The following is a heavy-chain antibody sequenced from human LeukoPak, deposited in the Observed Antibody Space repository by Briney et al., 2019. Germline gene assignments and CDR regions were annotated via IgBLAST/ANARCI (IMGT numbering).Heavy chain of an antibody. J-gene: IGHJ4*02. CDR2: IYPGDSDT. D-gene: IGHD1-26*01. CDR1: GYTFTTYW. CDR3: ARLYIGSFDD. Sequence: GESLKISCKGSGYTFTTYWIAWVRQMPGKGLEWMGVIYPGDSDTRYSPSFQGQVTISADKSISTAYLQWSSLKASDTAMYYCARLYIGSFDDWGQGTLVTVSS. V-gene: IGHV5-51*01.